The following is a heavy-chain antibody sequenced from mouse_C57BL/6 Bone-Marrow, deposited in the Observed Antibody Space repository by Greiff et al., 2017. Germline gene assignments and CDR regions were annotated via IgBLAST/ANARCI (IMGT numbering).Heavy chain of an antibody. CDR3: ASPLYDYDGGDYAMDY. Sequence: QVQLQQSGAELANPGASVKLSCKASGYTFTSYWMHWVKQRPGQGLEWIGYINPSSGYTKYNQKFKDKATLTADKSSSTAYMQLSSLTYEDSAVYDCASPLYDYDGGDYAMDYWGQGTSVTVSS. CDR1: GYTFTSYW. D-gene: IGHD2-4*01. J-gene: IGHJ4*01. CDR2: INPSSGYT. V-gene: IGHV1-7*01.